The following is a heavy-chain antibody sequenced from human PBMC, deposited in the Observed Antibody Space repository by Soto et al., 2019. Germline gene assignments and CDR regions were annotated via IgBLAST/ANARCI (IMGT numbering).Heavy chain of an antibody. J-gene: IGHJ6*02. CDR2: IYHSGRT. V-gene: IGHV4-38-2*01. D-gene: IGHD3-3*01. CDR1: DYSIRSGYY. CDR3: ARAGVGSIPIFGVVAPYGMDV. Sequence: PSETLSLTCGVSDYSIRSGYYWGWIRQPPGKGLEWIGSIYHSGRTYYKPSLKSRVTISVDTSKNQFSLKLRSVTAADTAVYFCARAGVGSIPIFGVVAPYGMDVWGQGTTVTVSS.